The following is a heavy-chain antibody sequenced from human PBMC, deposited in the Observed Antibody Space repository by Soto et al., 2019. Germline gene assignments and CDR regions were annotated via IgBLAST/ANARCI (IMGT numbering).Heavy chain of an antibody. D-gene: IGHD3-22*01. CDR3: ARDPRIYYDSRGYYGAAFDI. CDR1: GFTFSSYA. V-gene: IGHV3-30-3*01. Sequence: GGSLRLSCAASGFTFSSYAMHWVRQAPGKGLEWVAVISYDGSNKYYADSVKGRFTISRDNSKNTLYLQMNSLRAEDTAVYYCARDPRIYYDSRGYYGAAFDIWGQGTMVTVSS. J-gene: IGHJ3*02. CDR2: ISYDGSNK.